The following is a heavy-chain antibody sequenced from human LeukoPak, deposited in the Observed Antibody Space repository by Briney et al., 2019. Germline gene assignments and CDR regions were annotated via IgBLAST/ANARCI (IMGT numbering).Heavy chain of an antibody. V-gene: IGHV3-23*01. D-gene: IGHD4-17*01. CDR2: ISGSGVST. CDR1: GFTFSSYG. Sequence: GGSLRLSCAASGFTFSSYGMRWVRQAPGKGLEWVSAISGSGVSTYYADSVKGRFTISRDNSKNTLYLQMNSLRAEDTAVYYCAKDESDYVEWFDPWGQGTLVTVSS. J-gene: IGHJ5*02. CDR3: AKDESDYVEWFDP.